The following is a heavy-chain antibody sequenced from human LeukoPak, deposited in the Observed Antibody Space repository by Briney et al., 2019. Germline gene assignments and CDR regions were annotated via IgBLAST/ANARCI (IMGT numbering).Heavy chain of an antibody. J-gene: IGHJ4*02. CDR2: IYYSGST. V-gene: IGHV4-59*11. Sequence: SETLSLTCTVSGGSISSHYWSWIRQPPGKGLEWIGYIYYSGSTNYNPSLKSRVTISVDTSKNQFSLKLSSVTAADTAVYYCARADITGTTMYYFDYWGQGTLVTVSS. CDR3: ARADITGTTMYYFDY. CDR1: GGSISSHY. D-gene: IGHD1-7*01.